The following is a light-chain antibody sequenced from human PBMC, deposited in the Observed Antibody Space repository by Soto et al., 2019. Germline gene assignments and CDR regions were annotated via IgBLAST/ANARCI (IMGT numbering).Light chain of an antibody. Sequence: DVVMTQSPLSLPVTLGQPASISCRSSQSLVSSDGNTFLNWFHQRPGQSPRRLIYKVSNRDSGVPDRFSGSGSGTDFTLKISRVEAEDVGVYYCMQGTHWPRTFGQGPKVEIK. J-gene: IGKJ1*01. V-gene: IGKV2-30*01. CDR1: QSLVSSDGNTF. CDR2: KVS. CDR3: MQGTHWPRT.